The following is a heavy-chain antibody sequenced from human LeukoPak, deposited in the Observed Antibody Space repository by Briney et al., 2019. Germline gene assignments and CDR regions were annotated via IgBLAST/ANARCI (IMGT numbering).Heavy chain of an antibody. CDR3: ARGPRSGWYYFDY. V-gene: IGHV1-3*01. J-gene: IGHJ4*02. Sequence: ASVTVSCEASGYTFTSYAMHWVRQAPGQRLEWMGWINAGNGNATYTQKFQGRVTMTRDTSTSTVYMELSSLRSEDTAVYYCARGPRSGWYYFDYWGQGTLVTVSS. D-gene: IGHD6-19*01. CDR2: INAGNGNA. CDR1: GYTFTSYA.